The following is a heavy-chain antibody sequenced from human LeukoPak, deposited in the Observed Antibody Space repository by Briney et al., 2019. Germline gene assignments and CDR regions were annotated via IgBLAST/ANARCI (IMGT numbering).Heavy chain of an antibody. D-gene: IGHD4-23*01. CDR3: ARAIGKSEGY. CDR1: GFTLSSYW. V-gene: IGHV3-7*01. J-gene: IGHJ4*02. Sequence: PGRSLRLSCAASGFTLSSYWMSWVRQAPGKGLEWVANIKQDGSEKYYVDSVKGRFTISRDNAKNSVYLQMNSLRAEDTAVYYCARAIGKSEGYWGQGTLVTVSS. CDR2: IKQDGSEK.